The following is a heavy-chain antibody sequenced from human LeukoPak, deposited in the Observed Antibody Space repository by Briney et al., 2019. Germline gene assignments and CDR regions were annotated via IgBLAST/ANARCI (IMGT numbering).Heavy chain of an antibody. V-gene: IGHV3-48*01. CDR3: ARKGGSGWYGFDY. D-gene: IGHD6-19*01. J-gene: IGHJ4*02. CDR2: ISSSSTI. Sequence: PGGSLRLSCAASGFTFSSYSMNWVRQAPGKGLEWVSYISSSSTIYYADSVKGRFTISRDNAKNSLYLQMNSLRAEDTAVYYCARKGGSGWYGFDYWGQGTLVTVSS. CDR1: GFTFSSYS.